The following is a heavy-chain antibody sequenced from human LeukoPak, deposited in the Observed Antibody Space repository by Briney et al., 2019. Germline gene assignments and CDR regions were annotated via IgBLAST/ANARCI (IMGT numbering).Heavy chain of an antibody. V-gene: IGHV4-39*07. Sequence: PSETLSLTCTVSGGSISSSSYYWSWIRQPPGKGLEWIGEINHSGSTNYNPSLKSRVTISVDTSKNQFSLKLSSVTAADTAVYYCARTPYDFWSAYLEYYFDYWGQGTLVTVSS. D-gene: IGHD3-3*01. J-gene: IGHJ4*02. CDR1: GGSISSSSYY. CDR2: INHSGST. CDR3: ARTPYDFWSAYLEYYFDY.